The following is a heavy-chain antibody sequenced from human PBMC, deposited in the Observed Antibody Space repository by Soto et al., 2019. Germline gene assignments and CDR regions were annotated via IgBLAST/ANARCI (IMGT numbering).Heavy chain of an antibody. CDR2: INPSGST. CDR3: ARGRDGGAAN. D-gene: IGHD2-15*01. J-gene: IGHJ4*02. V-gene: IGHV4-34*01. CDR1: GGSLSGYY. Sequence: QVHLQQWGAGLLKPSETLSLTCAVYGGSLSGYYWSWIRQPPGKGLEWIGEINPSGSTNYTPSLKSRVTMSGDTPKNQFSLKLISVTAADTAVYSCARGRDGGAANWGQGTLVTVSS.